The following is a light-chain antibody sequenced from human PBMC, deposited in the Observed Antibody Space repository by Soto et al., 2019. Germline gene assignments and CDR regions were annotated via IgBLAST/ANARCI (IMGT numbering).Light chain of an antibody. CDR3: QHSGDFRWT. J-gene: IGKJ1*01. V-gene: IGKV3-20*01. CDR1: QSVNKAY. Sequence: IVLTQSPRALLLAPGDNTKLSCRASQSVNKAYLVWYQVKPGQAPRRLIYGASSRATGIPDRFSGRGFGTDFTLTISRLEPEDFAVYYCQHSGDFRWTFGQGADVHIK. CDR2: GAS.